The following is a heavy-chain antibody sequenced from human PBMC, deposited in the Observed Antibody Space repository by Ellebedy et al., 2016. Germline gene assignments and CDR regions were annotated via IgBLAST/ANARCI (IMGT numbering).Heavy chain of an antibody. CDR3: ASSRKSSGTYGMDV. V-gene: IGHV3-33*01. CDR1: GFTFSSYG. CDR2: IWYDGSNK. J-gene: IGHJ6*02. Sequence: GESLKISCAASGFTFSSYGMHWVRQAPGKGLEWVAVIWYDGSNKYYADSVKGRFTISRDNSKNTLYLQMNSLRAEDTAVYYCASSRKSSGTYGMDVWGQGTTVTVSS. D-gene: IGHD3-10*01.